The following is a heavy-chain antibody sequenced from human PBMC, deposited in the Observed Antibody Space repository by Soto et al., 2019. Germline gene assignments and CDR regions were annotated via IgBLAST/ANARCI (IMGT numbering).Heavy chain of an antibody. CDR1: GFTFSSYA. J-gene: IGHJ6*02. D-gene: IGHD3-10*01. CDR3: AKDDYGSGSYYIAYYYYYYGMDV. V-gene: IGHV3-23*01. Sequence: GGSLRLSCAASGFTFSSYAMSWVRQAPGKGLEWVSAISGSGGSTYYADSVKGRFTISRDNSKNTLYLQMNSLGAEDTAVYYCAKDDYGSGSYYIAYYYYYYGMDVWGQGTTVTVSS. CDR2: ISGSGGST.